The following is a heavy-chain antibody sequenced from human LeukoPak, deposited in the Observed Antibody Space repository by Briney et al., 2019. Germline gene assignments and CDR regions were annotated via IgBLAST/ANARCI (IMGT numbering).Heavy chain of an antibody. CDR3: AKDRKNYFDY. J-gene: IGHJ4*02. V-gene: IGHV3-43D*03. CDR1: GLIFDDYA. CDR2: ITWDGGST. Sequence: GGSLRLSCAASGLIFDDYAMHWVRQAPGKGLAWVSLITWDGGSTYYADSVKGRFTISRDNSKNSLSLQMNSLRAEDTALYYCAKDRKNYFDYWGQGTLVTVSS.